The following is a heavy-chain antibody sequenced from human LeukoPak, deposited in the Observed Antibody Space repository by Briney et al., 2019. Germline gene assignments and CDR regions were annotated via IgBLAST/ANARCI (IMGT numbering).Heavy chain of an antibody. V-gene: IGHV3-23*01. CDR2: ISGSGGST. D-gene: IGHD4-17*01. CDR3: ARHDYGDYGRFDY. J-gene: IGHJ4*02. Sequence: GGSLRLSCAASGFTFSSYAMSLVRQAPGKGLEWVSAISGSGGSTYYADSVKGRFTISRDNSKDTLYLQMNSLRAEDTAVYYCARHDYGDYGRFDYWGQGTLVTVSS. CDR1: GFTFSSYA.